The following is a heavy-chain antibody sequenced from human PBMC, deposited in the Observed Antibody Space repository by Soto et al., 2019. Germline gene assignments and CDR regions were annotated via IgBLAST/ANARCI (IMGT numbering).Heavy chain of an antibody. CDR2: INPNSGVT. CDR3: ARESGGATATLDYYYFYMDV. CDR1: GDSFNDYY. V-gene: IGHV1-2*04. Sequence: VSVKVSCKSSGDSFNDYYLHWVRQAPGQGLEWMGWINPNSGVTKYAQKFQGWVTMTRDTSIRTVYMELSRLRSDDTAVYYCARESGGATATLDYYYFYMDVWGKGTTVTVSS. J-gene: IGHJ6*03. D-gene: IGHD5-12*01.